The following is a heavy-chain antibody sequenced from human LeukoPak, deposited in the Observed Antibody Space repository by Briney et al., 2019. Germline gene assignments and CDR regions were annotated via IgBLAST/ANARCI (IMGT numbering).Heavy chain of an antibody. D-gene: IGHD5-12*01. CDR3: AGGIVATISTFDY. V-gene: IGHV1-69*05. Sequence: GASVKVSCKASGGTFSSYAISSVRQAPGQGLEWMGRIIPIFGTANYAQRFQGRVTITTDESTSTAYMELSSLRSEDTAVYYCAGGIVATISTFDYWGQGTLVTVSS. CDR2: IIPIFGTA. CDR1: GGTFSSYA. J-gene: IGHJ4*02.